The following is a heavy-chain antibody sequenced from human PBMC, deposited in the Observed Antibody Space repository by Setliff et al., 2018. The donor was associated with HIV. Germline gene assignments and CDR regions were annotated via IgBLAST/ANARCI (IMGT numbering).Heavy chain of an antibody. CDR1: GGSFSGYY. V-gene: IGHV4-34*01. Sequence: PSETLSLTCAVYGGSFSGYYWSWIRQPPGKGLEWIGEINHSGSTNYNPSLKSRLTISVDTSKNQFPLKLSSVTAADTAIYYCARKRLRLYGGYYSVFDYWGQGGLVTVSS. D-gene: IGHD3-22*01. J-gene: IGHJ4*02. CDR3: ARKRLRLYGGYYSVFDY. CDR2: INHSGST.